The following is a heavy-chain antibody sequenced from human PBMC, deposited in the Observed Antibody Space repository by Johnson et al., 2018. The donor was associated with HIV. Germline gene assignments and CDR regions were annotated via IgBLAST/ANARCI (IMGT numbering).Heavy chain of an antibody. CDR2: ISYDGSNK. Sequence: QVQLVESGGGVVQPGRSLRLSCAASGFTFSSYAMHWVRQAPGKGLEWVAVISYDGSNKYYADSVKGRFTISRDNSNNTLYLQMNSLRAEDTAVYYCARETGDDAFDIWGQGTMVTVSS. CDR3: ARETGDDAFDI. D-gene: IGHD7-27*01. J-gene: IGHJ3*02. V-gene: IGHV3-30*04. CDR1: GFTFSSYA.